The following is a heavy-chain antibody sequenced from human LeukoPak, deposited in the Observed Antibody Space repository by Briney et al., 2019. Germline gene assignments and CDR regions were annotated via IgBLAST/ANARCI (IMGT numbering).Heavy chain of an antibody. CDR2: FYHSGST. V-gene: IGHV4-39*01. CDR1: VGSVSSTSDH. D-gene: IGHD2-21*01. CDR3: GRHLWAINTFYFDN. J-gene: IGHJ4*02. Sequence: SETLSLTCTVSVGSVSSTSDHWGWIRQRPGKGLEWITSFYHSGSTRYNPSLKSRVTTSIDTSKNQFSLKLSSVTAADTAVYYCGRHLWAINTFYFDNWGQGALVTVSS.